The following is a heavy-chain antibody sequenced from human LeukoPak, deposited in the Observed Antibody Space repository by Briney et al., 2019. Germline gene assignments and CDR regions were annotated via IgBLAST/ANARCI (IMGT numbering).Heavy chain of an antibody. D-gene: IGHD2-15*01. CDR1: GGTFSSYA. CDR3: AGEVVATTGGYWFDP. Sequence: SVKVSCKASGGTFSSYAISWVRQAPGQGLEWMGGIIPIFGTPNYAQKFQGRITITTDESTSTAYLELSSLRSEDTAVYFCAGEVVATTGGYWFDPWGQGTLVTVSS. V-gene: IGHV1-69*05. J-gene: IGHJ5*02. CDR2: IIPIFGTP.